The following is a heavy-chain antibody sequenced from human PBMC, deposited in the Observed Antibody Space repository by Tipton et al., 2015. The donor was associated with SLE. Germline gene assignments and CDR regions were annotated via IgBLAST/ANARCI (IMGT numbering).Heavy chain of an antibody. CDR3: ARGRYSSSSEIYYYYYYGMDV. D-gene: IGHD6-6*01. V-gene: IGHV1-2*06. Sequence: QSGAEVKKPGASVKVSCKASGYTFTDYYMHWVRQAPGQGLEWMGRINPNSGGTNYAQKFQGRVTMTRDTSITTAYMELSRLRSDDTAVYYCARGRYSSSSEIYYYYYYGMDVWGQGTTVAVSS. CDR1: GYTFTDYY. J-gene: IGHJ6*02. CDR2: INPNSGGT.